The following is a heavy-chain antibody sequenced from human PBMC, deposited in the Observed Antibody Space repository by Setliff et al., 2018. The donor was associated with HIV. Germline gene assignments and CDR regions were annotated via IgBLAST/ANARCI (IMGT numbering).Heavy chain of an antibody. V-gene: IGHV4-38-2*02. CDR2: IYHSGNT. CDR3: ASRVYYYDSNNFLREEGFDP. J-gene: IGHJ5*02. Sequence: SETLSLTCTVSGDSISSDFYWGWIRQPPGKGLEWIGSIYHSGNTYYSPSLKSRVTISIDTSKNQFSLNLTSVTAADSAVYYCASRVYYYDSNNFLREEGFDPWGQGTLVTVSS. D-gene: IGHD3-22*01. CDR1: GDSISSDFY.